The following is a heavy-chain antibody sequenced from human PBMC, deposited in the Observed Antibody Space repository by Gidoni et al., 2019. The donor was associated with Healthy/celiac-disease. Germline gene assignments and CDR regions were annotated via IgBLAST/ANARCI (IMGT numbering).Heavy chain of an antibody. J-gene: IGHJ4*02. Sequence: EVQLVESGGGVVRPGGSLRLSFAAAGFTFDDYGMSWVRQAPGKGLEWVSGINWNGGSTGYADSVKGRFTISRDNAKNSLYLQMNSLRAEDTALYHCARTDSSSWTFDYWGQGTLVTVSS. D-gene: IGHD6-13*01. CDR2: INWNGGST. CDR3: ARTDSSSWTFDY. CDR1: GFTFDDYG. V-gene: IGHV3-20*02.